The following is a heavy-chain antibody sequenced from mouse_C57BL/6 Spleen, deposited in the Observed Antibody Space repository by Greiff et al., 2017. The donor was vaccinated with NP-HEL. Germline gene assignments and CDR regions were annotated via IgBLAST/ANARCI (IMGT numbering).Heavy chain of an antibody. V-gene: IGHV5-6*01. CDR3: ATVYDGVPYWYVDV. Sequence: EVQVVQSGGDLVKPGGSLKLSCAASGFTFSSSGMSWVRQTPDKRLAWVATISSGGSYTYYPDSVKGRCTITRDNAKNTLYLQMSSLKSEDTSMYDSATVYDGVPYWYVDVWGTGTTVTVSS. D-gene: IGHD2-3*01. J-gene: IGHJ1*03. CDR1: GFTFSSSG. CDR2: ISSGGSYT.